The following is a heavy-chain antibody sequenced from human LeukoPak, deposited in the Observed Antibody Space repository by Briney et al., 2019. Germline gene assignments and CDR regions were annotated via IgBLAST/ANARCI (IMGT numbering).Heavy chain of an antibody. J-gene: IGHJ5*02. D-gene: IGHD6-6*01. CDR3: ARVMAARREDLNWFDP. V-gene: IGHV4-39*07. Sequence: PPEAPSLTRTVSRGSPCSSGSYSGWARQPPRDWLGWLGSIYYTGNTYNPSLKSRVTISVDTSKNQFSLNLTSVNAADTAVYYCARVMAARREDLNWFDPWGEGTLVTVSS. CDR1: RGSPCSSGSY. CDR2: IYYTGNT.